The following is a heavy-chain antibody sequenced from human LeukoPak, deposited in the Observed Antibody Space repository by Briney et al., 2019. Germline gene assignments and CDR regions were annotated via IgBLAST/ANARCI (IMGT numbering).Heavy chain of an antibody. CDR3: ARGSSSDAFDI. CDR1: GFTFSSYS. Sequence: GGPLRLSCAASGFTFSSYSMNWVRQAPGKGLEWVSSISSSSSYIYYADSVKGRFTISRDNAKNSLYLQMNSLRAEDTAVYYCARGSSSDAFDIWGQGTMVTVSS. D-gene: IGHD6-13*01. J-gene: IGHJ3*02. V-gene: IGHV3-21*01. CDR2: ISSSSSYI.